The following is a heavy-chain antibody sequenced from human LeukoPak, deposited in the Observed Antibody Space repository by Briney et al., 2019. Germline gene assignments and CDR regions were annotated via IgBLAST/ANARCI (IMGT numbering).Heavy chain of an antibody. V-gene: IGHV1-3*01. CDR3: ARGNDDYGDLYYFDY. CDR2: INAGNGNT. Sequence: ASVKVSCKASGYTFTSYAMHWVRQAPGQRLEWMGWINAGNGNTKYSQKFQGRVTITRDTSASTAYMELSSLRSEDTAVYYCARGNDDYGDLYYFDYWGQGTLVTVSS. J-gene: IGHJ4*02. CDR1: GYTFTSYA. D-gene: IGHD4-17*01.